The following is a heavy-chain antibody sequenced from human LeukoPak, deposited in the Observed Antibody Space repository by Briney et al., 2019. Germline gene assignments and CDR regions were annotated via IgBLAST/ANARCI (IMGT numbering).Heavy chain of an antibody. Sequence: PGGSLRLSCAASEFTFSSSAMSWVRQAPGKGLEWVSAISNNGGYTYYADSVQGRFTISRDNSKSTLCLQMNSLRAEDTAVYYCAKVNGAVAGPYYYGMDVWGQGTTVTVSS. D-gene: IGHD6-19*01. J-gene: IGHJ6*02. V-gene: IGHV3-23*01. CDR3: AKVNGAVAGPYYYGMDV. CDR1: EFTFSSSA. CDR2: ISNNGGYT.